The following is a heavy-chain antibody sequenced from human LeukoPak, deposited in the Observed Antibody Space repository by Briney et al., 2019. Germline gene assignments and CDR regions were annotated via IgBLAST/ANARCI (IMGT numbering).Heavy chain of an antibody. CDR2: INSDGSST. CDR1: GFTFSSYW. J-gene: IGHJ6*03. Sequence: GGSLRLSCAASGFTFSSYWMHWVRQAPGKGLVWVSRINSDGSSTSYADSVKGRFTISRDNAKNTLYLQMNSLRAEDTAVYYCARRPLYYYMDVWGKGTTVTVSS. V-gene: IGHV3-74*01. CDR3: ARRPLYYYMDV.